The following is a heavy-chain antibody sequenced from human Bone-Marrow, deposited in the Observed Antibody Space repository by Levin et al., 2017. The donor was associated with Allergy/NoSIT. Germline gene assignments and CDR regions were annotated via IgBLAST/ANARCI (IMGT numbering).Heavy chain of an antibody. CDR3: ARDAGGSYYYCYYMDV. CDR2: ISRDGYK. V-gene: IGHV3-21*01. Sequence: GGSLRLSCTASGFTVSTSSMNWVRQAPGKGLEWVSSISRDGYKYYADSVKGRFTISRDDATSSLYLQMNSLAAEDTAVYYCARDAGGSYYYCYYMDVWGTGTPVTVSS. CDR1: GFTVSTSS. J-gene: IGHJ6*03. D-gene: IGHD1-1*01.